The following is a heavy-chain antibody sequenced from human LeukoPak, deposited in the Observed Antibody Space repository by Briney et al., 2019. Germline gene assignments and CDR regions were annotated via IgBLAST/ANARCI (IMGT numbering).Heavy chain of an antibody. D-gene: IGHD2-2*01. V-gene: IGHV3-30-3*01. J-gene: IGHJ2*01. CDR1: GFTFSSYA. Sequence: GSLRLSCAASGFTFSSYAMHWVRQAPGKGLEWVAVISYDGSNKYYADSVKGRFTISRDNSKNTLYLQMNSLRAEDTAVYYCARDSAADDCSSTSCYSLWYFDLWGRGTLVTVSS. CDR2: ISYDGSNK. CDR3: ARDSAADDCSSTSCYSLWYFDL.